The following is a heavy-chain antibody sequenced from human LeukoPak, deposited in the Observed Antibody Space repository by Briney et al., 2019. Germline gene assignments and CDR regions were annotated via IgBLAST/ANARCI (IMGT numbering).Heavy chain of an antibody. V-gene: IGHV3-33*01. D-gene: IGHD3-10*01. J-gene: IGHJ4*02. Sequence: PGGSLRLSCAASGFTFSSYGMHWVRQAPGKGLEWVAVIWYDGSNKYYADSVKGRFTISRDNSKNTLYLQMNSLRAEDTAVYYCARKYYYGSGSHISDYWGQGTLVTVSS. CDR1: GFTFSSYG. CDR2: IWYDGSNK. CDR3: ARKYYYGSGSHISDY.